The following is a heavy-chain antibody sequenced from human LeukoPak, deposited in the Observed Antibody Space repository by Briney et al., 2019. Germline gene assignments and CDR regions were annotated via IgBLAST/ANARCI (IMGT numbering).Heavy chain of an antibody. CDR2: IYYSGST. CDR1: GGSISSYY. Sequence: KPSETLSLTCTVSGGSISSYYWSWIRQPPGKGLEWIGYIYYSGSTNYNPSLKSRVTISVDASKNQFSLKLSSVTAADTAMYYCARVGQWLVSSWGQGTLVTVSS. D-gene: IGHD6-19*01. J-gene: IGHJ4*02. V-gene: IGHV4-59*01. CDR3: ARVGQWLVSS.